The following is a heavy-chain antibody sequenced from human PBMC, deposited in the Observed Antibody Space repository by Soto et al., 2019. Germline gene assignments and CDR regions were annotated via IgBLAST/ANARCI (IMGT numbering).Heavy chain of an antibody. D-gene: IGHD6-25*01. V-gene: IGHV4-34*01. CDR1: GGSFSGYY. J-gene: IGHJ2*01. Sequence: SETLSLTCAVYGGSFSGYYWTWIRQPPGKGLEWIGEINHSGNSNYNPSLESRVTISVDTSKNQFSLKLSSVTAADTAVYYCARGGGDWYLDLWGRGTLVPVSS. CDR3: ARGGGDWYLDL. CDR2: INHSGNS.